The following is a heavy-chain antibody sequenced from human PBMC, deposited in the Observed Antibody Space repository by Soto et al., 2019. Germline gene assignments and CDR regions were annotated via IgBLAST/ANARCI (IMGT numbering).Heavy chain of an antibody. CDR3: ARDTAVTPFAY. CDR1: GGSISGIY. Sequence: PSETLSLTCTVSGGSISGIYWSWIGQPPGKGLEWIGSIYYSGSTNYNPSLGSRVTISVDTPKNQFSLKLSSVTAADTAVYYCARDTAVTPFAYWGQGALVTVSS. D-gene: IGHD5-18*01. CDR2: IYYSGST. V-gene: IGHV4-59*01. J-gene: IGHJ4*02.